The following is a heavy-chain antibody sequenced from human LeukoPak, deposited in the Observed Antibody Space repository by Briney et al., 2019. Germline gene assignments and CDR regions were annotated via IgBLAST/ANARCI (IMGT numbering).Heavy chain of an antibody. CDR1: GFTFSSNY. J-gene: IGHJ4*02. D-gene: IGHD6-19*01. CDR2: IYSGGST. V-gene: IGHV3-66*01. Sequence: PGGSLRLSCAASGFTFSSNYMTWVRQAPGKGLEWVSVIYSGGSTYYADSVKGRFTISRDNSKSTLYLQMNSLRVEDTAVYYCARGIAVADTGFFDYWGQGTLVTVSS. CDR3: ARGIAVADTGFFDY.